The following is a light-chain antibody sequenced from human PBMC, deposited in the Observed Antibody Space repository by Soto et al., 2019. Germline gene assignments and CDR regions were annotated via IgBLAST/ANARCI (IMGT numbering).Light chain of an antibody. Sequence: QSVLTQPPSVSAAPGQRVTISCSGTSSNIGNNYVSWYQQLPGTAPKLLIYDNNKRPSGIPDRFSSSKSGTSATLGITGLQTGDEADYYCGTWDSSLTAGGVFGGGTKVTVL. CDR3: GTWDSSLTAGGV. V-gene: IGLV1-51*01. CDR1: SSNIGNNY. CDR2: DNN. J-gene: IGLJ2*01.